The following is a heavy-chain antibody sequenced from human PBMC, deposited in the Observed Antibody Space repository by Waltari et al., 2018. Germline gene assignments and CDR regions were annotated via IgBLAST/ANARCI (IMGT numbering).Heavy chain of an antibody. V-gene: IGHV3-9*01. CDR1: GFNFADYA. Sequence: EVQLVESGGGLVQPGRSLRLSCAVSGFNFADYAMHWVRKAPGKGLGLVSGISWNSDNIGYADSVKCRFTISRDNAKNSLYLQMNSLRPEDTALYYCAKGHSGSYGLKDWGQGTLVTVSS. CDR2: ISWNSDNI. CDR3: AKGHSGSYGLKD. J-gene: IGHJ4*02. D-gene: IGHD1-26*01.